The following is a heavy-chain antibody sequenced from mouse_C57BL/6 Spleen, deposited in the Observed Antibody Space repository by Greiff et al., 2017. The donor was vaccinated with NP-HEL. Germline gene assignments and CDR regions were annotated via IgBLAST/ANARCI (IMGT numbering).Heavy chain of an antibody. D-gene: IGHD2-1*01. CDR1: GYTFTDYE. Sequence: VKLMESGAELVRPGASVTLSCKASGYTFTDYEMHWVKQTPVHGLEWIGAIDPETGGTAYNQKFKGKAILTADKSSSTAYMELRSLTSEDSAVYYCTREGGNYEYFDVWGTGTTVTVSS. CDR3: TREGGNYEYFDV. CDR2: IDPETGGT. J-gene: IGHJ1*03. V-gene: IGHV1-15*01.